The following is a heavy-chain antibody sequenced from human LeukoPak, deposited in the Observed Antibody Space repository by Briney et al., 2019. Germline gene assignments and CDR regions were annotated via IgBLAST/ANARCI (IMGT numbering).Heavy chain of an antibody. CDR2: ISGSGGST. CDR3: AKGNSAPPTGGYFDY. Sequence: PGGSLRLSCAASGFTFSSYAMSWVRQAPGKGLEWVSAISGSGGSTYYADSVKGRFTISRDNSKNTLYLQMNSLRAEDTAVYYCAKGNSAPPTGGYFDYWGQGTLVTVSS. V-gene: IGHV3-23*01. J-gene: IGHJ4*02. CDR1: GFTFSSYA. D-gene: IGHD1-14*01.